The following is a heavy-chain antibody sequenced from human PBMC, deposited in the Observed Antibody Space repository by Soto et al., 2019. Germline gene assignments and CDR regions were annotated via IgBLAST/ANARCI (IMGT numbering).Heavy chain of an antibody. CDR2: IYYSGST. Sequence: QVQLQESGPGLVKPSETLSLTCTVSGGSISSYYWSWIRQPPGKGLEWIGYIYYSGSTNYNPSLXSXVXITXDTSKNQFSLKLSSVTAADTAVYYCARRYGYSFDYWGQGTLVTVSS. D-gene: IGHD1-1*01. V-gene: IGHV4-59*08. J-gene: IGHJ4*02. CDR1: GGSISSYY. CDR3: ARRYGYSFDY.